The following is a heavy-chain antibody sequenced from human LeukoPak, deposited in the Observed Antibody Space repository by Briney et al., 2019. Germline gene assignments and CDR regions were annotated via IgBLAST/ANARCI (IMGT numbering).Heavy chain of an antibody. CDR1: GFTFSSYA. D-gene: IGHD6-19*01. Sequence: PGRSLRLSCAASGFTFSSYAMHWVRQAPGKGLEWVAVISYDGSNKYYADSVKGRFTISRDNSKHTLYLQMNSLRAEDTAVYYCASEAVAVPFDYWGQGTLVTVSS. CDR3: ASEAVAVPFDY. CDR2: ISYDGSNK. V-gene: IGHV3-30*04. J-gene: IGHJ4*02.